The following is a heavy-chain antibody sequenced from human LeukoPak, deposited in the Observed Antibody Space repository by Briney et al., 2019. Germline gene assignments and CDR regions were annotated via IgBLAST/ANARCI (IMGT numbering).Heavy chain of an antibody. D-gene: IGHD2-21*01. CDR2: INQDGNSQ. Sequence: GGSLRLSCEASGFAFSSYWPSWVRQAPGKGLEWVANINQDGNSQNYVDSVRGRFTISKDNAKNSVYLQMNSLRAEDTAVYYCARSLWPEDYWGQGILVTVSS. CDR1: GFAFSSYW. J-gene: IGHJ4*02. CDR3: ARSLWPEDY. V-gene: IGHV3-7*01.